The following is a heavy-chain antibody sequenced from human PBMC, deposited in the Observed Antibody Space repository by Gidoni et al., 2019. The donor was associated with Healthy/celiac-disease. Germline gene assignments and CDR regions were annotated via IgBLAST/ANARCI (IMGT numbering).Heavy chain of an antibody. Sequence: QVQLQESGPGLVKPSQNLSLTCTVSGGCISSGGYYWSWIRQHPGKGLEWIGYIYYSGSTYYNPSLKSLVTISVDTSKNQFSLKLRSVTAADTAVYYCARGNYLWFGELLCSWFDPWGQGTLVTVSS. D-gene: IGHD3-10*01. CDR1: GGCISSGGYY. J-gene: IGHJ5*02. V-gene: IGHV4-31*01. CDR2: IYYSGST. CDR3: ARGNYLWFGELLCSWFDP.